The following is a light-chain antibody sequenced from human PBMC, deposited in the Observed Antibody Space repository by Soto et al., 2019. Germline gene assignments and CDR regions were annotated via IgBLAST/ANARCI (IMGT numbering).Light chain of an antibody. V-gene: IGLV2-14*01. Sequence: QSALTQPASVSGSPGQSITISCTGTSSDVGAYNYVSWYQQHPGKAPKLMIYEVSNRPSGVSNRFSGSKSGNTASLTISGLQAEDEGDYSCSSYTSCSTWVFGGGTKVTVL. J-gene: IGLJ3*02. CDR3: SSYTSCSTWV. CDR1: SSDVGAYNY. CDR2: EVS.